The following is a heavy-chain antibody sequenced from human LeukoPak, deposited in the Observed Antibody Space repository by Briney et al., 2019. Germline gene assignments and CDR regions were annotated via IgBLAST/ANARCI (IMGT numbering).Heavy chain of an antibody. J-gene: IGHJ5*02. Sequence: GGSLRLSCGASGLTFSSYSMNWVRQAPGKGLEWVSYISSDSGTIYQADSVKGRFTISRDNAKNSLYLQMNSLRAEVTAVYHCARAAQPGFDPWGQGTLVIVSS. CDR2: ISSDSGTI. D-gene: IGHD1-14*01. CDR3: ARAAQPGFDP. CDR1: GLTFSSYS. V-gene: IGHV3-48*01.